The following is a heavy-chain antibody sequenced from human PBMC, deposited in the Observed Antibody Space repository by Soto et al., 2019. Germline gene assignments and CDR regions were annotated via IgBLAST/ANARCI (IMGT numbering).Heavy chain of an antibody. CDR3: SRDRHSNSYYFDY. J-gene: IGHJ4*02. CDR2: INPSGGST. Sequence: QVQLVQSGAEVKKTGASVKVSCKASGYTFTSYYMHWVRQAPGHGLEWMGIINPSGGSTSYAQKFQGRVTMTRDTSTSTVYMERSSLRSEDTAVYYCSRDRHSNSYYFDYCGQGTLVTVSS. CDR1: GYTFTSYY. V-gene: IGHV1-46*03. D-gene: IGHD4-4*01.